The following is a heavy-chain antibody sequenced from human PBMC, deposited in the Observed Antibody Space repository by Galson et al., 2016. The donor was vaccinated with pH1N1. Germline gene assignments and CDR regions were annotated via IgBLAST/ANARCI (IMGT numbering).Heavy chain of an antibody. D-gene: IGHD3-22*01. V-gene: IGHV2-5*02. J-gene: IGHJ4*02. CDR1: GFSLKTSGVG. CDR3: AHLYYYDTSGFYRYFDY. Sequence: PALVKPTQTLTLTCSFSGFSLKTSGVGVGWLRQPPGKALEWLALIYWDDDKRYSPSLRTRLTITKYTSRNQVVLTMTDMHPADTATYYCAHLYYYDTSGFYRYFDYWGQGILVTVSS. CDR2: IYWDDDK.